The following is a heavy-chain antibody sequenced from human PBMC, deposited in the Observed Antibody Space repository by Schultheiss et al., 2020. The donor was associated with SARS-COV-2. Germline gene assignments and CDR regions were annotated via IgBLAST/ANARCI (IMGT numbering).Heavy chain of an antibody. V-gene: IGHV4-39*07. CDR2: IYHSGST. J-gene: IGHJ4*02. CDR3: VRDQGDADNYCPYDC. CDR1: GGSVSSGSYH. D-gene: IGHD5-24*01. Sequence: SETLSLTCSVSGGSVSSGSYHWSWLRQPPGKGLEWIGSIYHSGSTYYNPSLKSRVTILVDTSRNQFSLRLRSVTAADTAVYYCVRDQGDADNYCPYDCWGQGTLVTVSS.